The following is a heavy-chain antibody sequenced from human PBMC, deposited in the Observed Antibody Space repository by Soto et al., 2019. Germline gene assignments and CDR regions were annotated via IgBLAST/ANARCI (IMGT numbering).Heavy chain of an antibody. Sequence: ETLSLTCAVSGYAISSGYYWDWIRQPPGKGLEWIGTISHSGNTYYNPSLKSRVIISVDTSKNQFSLKLSSVTAADTAVYYCATKQWLRMGWFDPWGQGTLVTVPP. J-gene: IGHJ5*02. CDR2: ISHSGNT. V-gene: IGHV4-38-2*01. D-gene: IGHD3-22*01. CDR3: ATKQWLRMGWFDP. CDR1: GYAISSGYY.